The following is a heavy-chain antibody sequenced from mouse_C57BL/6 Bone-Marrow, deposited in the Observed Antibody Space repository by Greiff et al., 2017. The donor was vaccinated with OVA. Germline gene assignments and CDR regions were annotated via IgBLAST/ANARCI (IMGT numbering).Heavy chain of an antibody. V-gene: IGHV1-64*01. CDR3: ARRGGKDGYSGWYFDV. CDR2: IHPNSGST. D-gene: IGHD2-3*01. CDR1: GYTFTSYW. Sequence: VQLQQPGAELVKPGASVKLSCKASGYTFTSYWMHWVKQRPGQGLEWIGMIHPNSGSTNYNEKFKSKATLTVDKSSSTAYMQLSSLTSEDSAVYYCARRGGKDGYSGWYFDVWGTGTTVTVSS. J-gene: IGHJ1*03.